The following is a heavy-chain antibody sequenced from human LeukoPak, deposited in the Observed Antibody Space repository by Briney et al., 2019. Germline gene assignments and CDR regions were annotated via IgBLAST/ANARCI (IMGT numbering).Heavy chain of an antibody. Sequence: GGSLRLSCAASGFTFSSYWMTWVRQAPGKGLEWVASINLDGSGKNYVDSVEGRFAISRDNAKKSLFLQMNSLRDEDTAVYYRARTRPSCDCWGQGTLVTVSS. CDR3: ARTRPSCDC. V-gene: IGHV3-7*01. CDR2: INLDGSGK. CDR1: GFTFSSYW. J-gene: IGHJ4*02.